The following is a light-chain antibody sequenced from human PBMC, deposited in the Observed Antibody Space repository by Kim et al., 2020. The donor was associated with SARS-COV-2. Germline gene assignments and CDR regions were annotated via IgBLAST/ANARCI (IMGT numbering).Light chain of an antibody. CDR1: NIRIKN. V-gene: IGLV3-9*01. Sequence: SVALGRTARITFGGNNIRIKNLHRYQQTPAQAPVLVIYRDSNRPSGIPSRFSCSNSGYTATLTLSRAQAGDEADYYCHVWDSSTVFGGGTQLTVL. J-gene: IGLJ3*02. CDR3: HVWDSSTV. CDR2: RDS.